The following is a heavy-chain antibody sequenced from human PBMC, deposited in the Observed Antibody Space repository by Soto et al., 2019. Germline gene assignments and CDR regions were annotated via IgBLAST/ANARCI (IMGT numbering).Heavy chain of an antibody. CDR1: GDSISAYY. J-gene: IGHJ4*02. D-gene: IGHD3-3*01. Sequence: QVLLQESGPGLVKPSETLSLTCTVSGDSISAYYWSWIRQPPGKGLEWIAYIYYSGSTTYSPSLKSRVTLLLDTSSNHFSLKLNSVTAADTAVYYCARLRFWRASTAAGFDSWGQGTLVTVSS. CDR2: IYYSGST. V-gene: IGHV4-59*01. CDR3: ARLRFWRASTAAGFDS.